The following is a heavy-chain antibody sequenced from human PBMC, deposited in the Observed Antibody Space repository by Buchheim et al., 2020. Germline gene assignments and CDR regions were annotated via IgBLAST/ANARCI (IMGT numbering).Heavy chain of an antibody. CDR1: GYTFTSYD. V-gene: IGHV1-8*01. Sequence: QVQLVQSGAEVKKPGASVKVSCKASGYTFTSYDINWVRQATGQGLEWMGWMNPNSGNTGYAQKFQGRVTMTRNNSISTAYMELSSLRSEDTAVYYCARGGYYDFWSGLWVYYYGMDVWGQGTT. D-gene: IGHD3-3*01. CDR3: ARGGYYDFWSGLWVYYYGMDV. J-gene: IGHJ6*02. CDR2: MNPNSGNT.